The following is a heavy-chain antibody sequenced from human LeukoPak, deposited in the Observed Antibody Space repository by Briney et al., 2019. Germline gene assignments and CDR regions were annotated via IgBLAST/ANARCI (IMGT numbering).Heavy chain of an antibody. J-gene: IGHJ4*02. D-gene: IGHD5-24*01. CDR1: GFTFSSYW. CDR2: IKQDGSEK. CDR3: ARDPEGWLQFGYYFDY. V-gene: IGHV3-7*01. Sequence: PGGSLRLSCAASGFTFSSYWMSWVRQAPGKGLEWVANIKQDGSEKYYVGSVKGRFTISRDNAKNSLYLQMNSLRAEDTAVYYCARDPEGWLQFGYYFDYWGQGTLVTVSS.